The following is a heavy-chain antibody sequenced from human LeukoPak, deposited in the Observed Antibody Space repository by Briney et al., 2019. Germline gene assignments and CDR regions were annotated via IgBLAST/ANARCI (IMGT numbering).Heavy chain of an antibody. D-gene: IGHD6-13*01. CDR3: ARDSFTSSWYYFGF. CDR1: GGSISSGAYY. CDR2: IFYSGST. V-gene: IGHV4-31*03. Sequence: SQTLSLTCTVSGGSISSGAYYWSWIRQHPGKGLEWIGYIFYSGSTYYNPSLKSRVSISLDTSKNQFSLRLSSVTAADTAVYYCARDSFTSSWYYFGFWGQGTLVTVSS. J-gene: IGHJ4*02.